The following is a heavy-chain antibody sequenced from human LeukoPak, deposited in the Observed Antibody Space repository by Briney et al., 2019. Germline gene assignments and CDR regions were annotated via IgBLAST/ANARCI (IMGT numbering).Heavy chain of an antibody. CDR2: IYYSGST. J-gene: IGHJ4*02. Sequence: SETLSLTCTVSGGSISPYYWSWIRQPPGQALEWIGFIYYSGSTKYSPSLRSRVTISVDTSKNQFSLKLSSVTAADTAVYYCARRRIQLWLASFDYWGQGTLVTVSS. D-gene: IGHD5-18*01. V-gene: IGHV4-59*12. CDR1: GGSISPYY. CDR3: ARRRIQLWLASFDY.